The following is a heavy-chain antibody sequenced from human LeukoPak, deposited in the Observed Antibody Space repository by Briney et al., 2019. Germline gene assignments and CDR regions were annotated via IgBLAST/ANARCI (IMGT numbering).Heavy chain of an antibody. J-gene: IGHJ4*02. CDR2: ISYDGSNK. Sequence: GRSLRLSCAASGFTFSSYGMHWVRQAPGKGLEWVAVISYDGSNKYYADSVKGRFTISRDNSRNTLYLQMNSLRAEDTAVYYCAXGAXXXXDTXIDYWGQGTLVTVSS. V-gene: IGHV3-30*03. D-gene: IGHD2-8*02. CDR3: AXGAXXXXDTXIDY. CDR1: GFTFSSYG.